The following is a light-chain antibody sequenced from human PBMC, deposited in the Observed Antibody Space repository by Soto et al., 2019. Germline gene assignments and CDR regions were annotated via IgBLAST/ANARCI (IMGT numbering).Light chain of an antibody. CDR3: QRYNTYWT. Sequence: DIQMTQSPSTLSAAEGDRVNITCRASQGIRSWLAWYQKKPGKAPKLLIYRASSLQSGVPSRFSGSGSGTEVTLTISSLQSDDFATYYCQRYNTYWTFGQGTKVEAK. CDR2: RAS. J-gene: IGKJ1*01. CDR1: QGIRSW. V-gene: IGKV1-5*03.